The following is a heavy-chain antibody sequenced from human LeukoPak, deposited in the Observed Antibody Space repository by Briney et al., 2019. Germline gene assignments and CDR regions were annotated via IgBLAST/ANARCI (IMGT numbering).Heavy chain of an antibody. V-gene: IGHV1-69*05. CDR3: ARQYSVPPGYYYMDV. Sequence: SVKVSCKASGGTFSSYAISWVRQAPGQGLEWMGGIIPIFGTANYAQKFQGRVTITTDESTSTAYMELSSLRSEDTAVYYCARQYSVPPGYYYMDVWGKGTAVSVSS. D-gene: IGHD5/OR15-5a*01. CDR2: IIPIFGTA. CDR1: GGTFSSYA. J-gene: IGHJ6*03.